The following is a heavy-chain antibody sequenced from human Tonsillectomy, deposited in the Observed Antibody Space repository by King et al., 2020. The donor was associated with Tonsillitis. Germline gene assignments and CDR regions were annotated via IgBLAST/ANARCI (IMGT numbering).Heavy chain of an antibody. CDR3: ARRGAAADFHY. J-gene: IGHJ4*02. D-gene: IGHD6-13*01. V-gene: IGHV5-51*01. CDR2: FYPGDSDT. CDR1: GYSFTSYW. Sequence: QLVQSGAEVKKPGESLKISCQGSGYSFTSYWIGRVRQLTGKGLEWVGIFYPGDSDTRYSPSFQGQVTISADKSISTAYLQWSSLKASDTAMYYCARRGAAADFHYWGQGTLVTVSS.